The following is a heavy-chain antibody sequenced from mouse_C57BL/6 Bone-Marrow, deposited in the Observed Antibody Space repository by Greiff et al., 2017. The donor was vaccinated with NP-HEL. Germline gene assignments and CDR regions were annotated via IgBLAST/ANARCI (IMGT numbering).Heavy chain of an antibody. CDR1: GYTFTSYW. CDR3: ARYPLYDGYYVYFDY. D-gene: IGHD2-3*01. CDR2: IHPNSGST. J-gene: IGHJ2*01. V-gene: IGHV1-64*01. Sequence: QVQLKQPGAELVKPGASVKLSCKASGYTFTSYWMHWVKQRPGQGLEWIGMIHPNSGSTNYNEKFKSKATLTVDKSSSTAYMQLSSLTSEDSAVYYCARYPLYDGYYVYFDYWGQGTTPTVSS.